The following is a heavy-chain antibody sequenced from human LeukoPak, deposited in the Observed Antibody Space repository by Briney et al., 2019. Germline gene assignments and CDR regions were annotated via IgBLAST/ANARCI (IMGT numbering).Heavy chain of an antibody. CDR1: GFTFTSYG. CDR2: IWYDGTNE. V-gene: IGHV3-33*01. Sequence: GRSLRLSCAASGFTFTSYGMHWVRQAPGEGLEWVAVIWYDGTNEKYADSVKGRFTISRDNSKNTLYLQMNSLRAEDTAVYYCARDFYGGKGDCYDYWGQGTLVTVSS. J-gene: IGHJ4*02. CDR3: ARDFYGGKGDCYDY. D-gene: IGHD4-23*01.